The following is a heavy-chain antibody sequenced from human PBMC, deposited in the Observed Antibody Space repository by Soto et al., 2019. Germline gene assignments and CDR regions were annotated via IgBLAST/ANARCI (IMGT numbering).Heavy chain of an antibody. CDR3: ASEDGDFYYFDY. Sequence: QVQLQESGPGLVKPSETLSLTCTVSGGSISSYYWSWIRQPPGKGLEWIGYIYYSGSTNYNPSLKSRVTISVDTSKNQFSLKLSSVTAADKAVYYCASEDGDFYYFDYWGQGTLVTVSS. D-gene: IGHD4-17*01. J-gene: IGHJ4*02. CDR2: IYYSGST. CDR1: GGSISSYY. V-gene: IGHV4-59*01.